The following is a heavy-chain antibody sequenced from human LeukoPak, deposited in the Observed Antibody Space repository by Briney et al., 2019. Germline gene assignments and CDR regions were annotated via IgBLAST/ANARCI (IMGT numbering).Heavy chain of an antibody. Sequence: SETLSLTCIVSGGSISGYYWNWIRQSAGKGLEWIGRIYSSGSTNYNPSLKSRVTISVDTSKNQFSLKLTSVTAADTAMYYCARRGPNSGYARGWNFDLWGRGTLVTVSS. CDR1: GGSISGYY. CDR3: ARRGPNSGYARGWNFDL. J-gene: IGHJ2*01. CDR2: IYSSGST. D-gene: IGHD5-12*01. V-gene: IGHV4-4*07.